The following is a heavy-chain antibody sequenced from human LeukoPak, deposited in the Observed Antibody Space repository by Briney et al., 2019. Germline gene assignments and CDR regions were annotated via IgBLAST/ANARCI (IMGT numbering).Heavy chain of an antibody. CDR2: IIPIFGTA. Sequence: SVEVSCKAFGGSFSSEAISWVRQAPEQGLEWMGGIIPIFGTANYAQKFQGRVTITTDESTSTAYMEVSSLRSEDTAVYYCGRKAGDCGGGSCYSIDYWGQGTLVTVSS. V-gene: IGHV1-69*05. D-gene: IGHD2-15*01. CDR3: GRKAGDCGGGSCYSIDY. CDR1: GGSFSSEA. J-gene: IGHJ4*02.